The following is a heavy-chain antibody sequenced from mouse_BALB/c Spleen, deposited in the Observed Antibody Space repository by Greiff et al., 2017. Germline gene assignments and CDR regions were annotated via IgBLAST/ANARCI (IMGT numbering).Heavy chain of an antibody. CDR2: SRNKANDYTT. CDR1: GLTFRDFS. Sequence: EVKVVESGGGLVQPGGSLRLSCATSGLTFRDFSMGWFRQPPGKRLEWIAASRNKANDYTTEYSASVKGRFIVSRDTSQSILYLQMNALRAEDTAIYYCARDASYGYYDYWGQGTTLTVSS. D-gene: IGHD2-3*01. J-gene: IGHJ2*01. V-gene: IGHV7-1*02. CDR3: ARDASYGYYDY.